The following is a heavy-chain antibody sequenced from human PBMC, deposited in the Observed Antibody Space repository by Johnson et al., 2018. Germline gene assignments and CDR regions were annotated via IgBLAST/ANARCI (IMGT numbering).Heavy chain of an antibody. J-gene: IGHJ6*03. CDR3: ANDGRGDYDILTGYFYYYYYMDV. CDR2: ISGSGGST. Sequence: VQLVESGGGLVQXGRSXRLXCAASGFTFDDYAMHWVRQAPGKGPEWVSGISGSGGSTYYADSVKGRFTISRDTSKNTLYLQMNSLRAEDTAVYYCANDGRGDYDILTGYFYYYYYMDVWGKGTTVTVSS. V-gene: IGHV3-23*04. D-gene: IGHD3-9*01. CDR1: GFTFDDYA.